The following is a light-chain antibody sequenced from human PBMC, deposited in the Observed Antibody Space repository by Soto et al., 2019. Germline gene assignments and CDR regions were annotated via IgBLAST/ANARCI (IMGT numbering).Light chain of an antibody. J-gene: IGKJ2*01. V-gene: IGKV3-20*01. CDR3: QQQGT. CDR2: AAS. CDR1: EFLSSSY. Sequence: EIVLTQSPGTLSLSPGERATLSCRASEFLSSSYLVWYQQKPGQAPRLLIYAASRRATGIPDRFSGSGSATEDTLNIYTLEPEDFAVYYCQQQGTFGQGTRLEIK.